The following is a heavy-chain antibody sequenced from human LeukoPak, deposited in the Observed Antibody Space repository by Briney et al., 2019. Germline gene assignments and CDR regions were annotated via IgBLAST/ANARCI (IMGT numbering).Heavy chain of an antibody. CDR3: AKKALGVYYGDYPYFDY. CDR2: ISGSGGST. D-gene: IGHD4-17*01. V-gene: IGHV3-23*01. Sequence: PGRSLRLSCAASGFTFSSYAMSWVRQAPGKGLEWVSAISGSGGSTYYADSVKGRFTISRDNSKNTLYLQMNSLRAEDTAVYYCAKKALGVYYGDYPYFDYWGQGTLVTVSS. J-gene: IGHJ4*02. CDR1: GFTFSSYA.